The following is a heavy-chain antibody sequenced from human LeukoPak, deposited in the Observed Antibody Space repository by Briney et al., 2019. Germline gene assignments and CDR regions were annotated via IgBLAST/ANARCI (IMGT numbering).Heavy chain of an antibody. D-gene: IGHD1-1*01. V-gene: IGHV3-64D*06. J-gene: IGHJ4*02. CDR2: ISSNGGST. Sequence: PGGPLRLSCSASGFTFSSYAMHWVRQAPGKGLEYVSAISSNGGSTYYADSVKGRFTISRDNSKNTLYLQMSSLRAEDTAVYYCVKDRKNWTTYYFDYWGQGTLVTVSS. CDR3: VKDRKNWTTYYFDY. CDR1: GFTFSSYA.